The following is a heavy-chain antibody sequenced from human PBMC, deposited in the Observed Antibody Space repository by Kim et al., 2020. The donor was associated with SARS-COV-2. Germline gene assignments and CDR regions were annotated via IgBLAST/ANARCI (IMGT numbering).Heavy chain of an antibody. CDR2: IYTSGST. CDR3: ARDVLFDRGWYGGPGLYYYGMDV. J-gene: IGHJ6*02. Sequence: SETLSLTCTVSGGSISSYYWSWIRQPAGKGLEWIGRIYTSGSTNYNPSLKSRVTMSVDTSKNQFSLKLSSVTAADTAVYYCARDVLFDRGWYGGPGLYYYGMDVWGQGTTVTVSS. V-gene: IGHV4-4*07. D-gene: IGHD6-19*01. CDR1: GGSISSYY.